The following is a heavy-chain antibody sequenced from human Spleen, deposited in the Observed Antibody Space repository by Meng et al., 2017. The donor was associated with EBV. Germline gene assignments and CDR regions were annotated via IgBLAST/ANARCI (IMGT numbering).Heavy chain of an antibody. CDR2: IYHSGST. J-gene: IGHJ4*02. V-gene: IGHV4-4*02. CDR1: GGSIRSSNW. D-gene: IGHD3-16*01. CDR3: ASGGGVDALGDY. Sequence: GPPQESGPGLVKPSGTLSLTCAVFGGSIRSSNWWSWVRQPPGKGLEWIGEIYHSGSTNYNPSLKSRVTISVDKSKNQFSLKLRSVTAADTAVYYCASGGGVDALGDYWGQGTLVTVSS.